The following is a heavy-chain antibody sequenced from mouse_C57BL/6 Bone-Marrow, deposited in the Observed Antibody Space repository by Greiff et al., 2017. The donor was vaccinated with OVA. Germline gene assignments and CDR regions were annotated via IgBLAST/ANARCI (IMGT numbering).Heavy chain of an antibody. D-gene: IGHD1-1*02. J-gene: IGHJ3*01. Sequence: VQLQQSGAELVKPGASVKLSCKASGYTFTSYWMHWVKQRPGQGLEWIGMIHPNSGSTNYNEKFKSKATLTVDKSSSTAYMQLSSLTSEDSAVYYCAPDHYLGVADWGQGTLVTVSA. V-gene: IGHV1-64*01. CDR2: IHPNSGST. CDR1: GYTFTSYW. CDR3: APDHYLGVAD.